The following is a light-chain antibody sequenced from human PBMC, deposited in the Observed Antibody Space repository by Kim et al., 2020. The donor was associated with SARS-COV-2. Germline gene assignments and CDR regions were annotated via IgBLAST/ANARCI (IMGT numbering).Light chain of an antibody. J-gene: IGLJ2*01. CDR3: QVWDSTNDHPV. V-gene: IGLV3-21*04. CDR2: YDR. CDR1: NIATKT. Sequence: APGKTARITCGGNNIATKTVHWYQQRQGQIAVLVIYYDRDRPSGIPERFSGSNSGNTATLTISRVEAGDEADYYCQVWDSTNDHPVFGGGTQLTVL.